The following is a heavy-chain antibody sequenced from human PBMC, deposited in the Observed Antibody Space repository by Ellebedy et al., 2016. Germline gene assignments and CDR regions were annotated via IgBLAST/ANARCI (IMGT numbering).Heavy chain of an antibody. Sequence: SLKISCAASGFTFDDYAMHWVRQAPGKGLEWVSGISWDGGRTAYADSVKGRFTISRDNTNNSLFLQMNSLRTEDTALYYCAKASYGDYDCDYWGQGTLVTVSS. CDR3: AKASYGDYDCDY. J-gene: IGHJ4*02. CDR2: ISWDGGRT. CDR1: GFTFDDYA. V-gene: IGHV3-9*01. D-gene: IGHD4-17*01.